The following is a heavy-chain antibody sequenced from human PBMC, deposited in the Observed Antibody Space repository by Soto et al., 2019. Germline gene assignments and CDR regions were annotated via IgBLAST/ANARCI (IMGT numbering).Heavy chain of an antibody. Sequence: EVQLVESGGGMVQPGGSLRLSCTASGFIFSSYWMSWVRQAPGKGLEWVANIKQDESEKNYVDSVKGRFSIFRDNAKNARYLQMNNLRAEDTAVYYCARGITVDCWGQGTLVTVSS. CDR1: GFIFSSYW. J-gene: IGHJ4*02. CDR2: IKQDESEK. CDR3: ARGITVDC. D-gene: IGHD3-3*01. V-gene: IGHV3-7*01.